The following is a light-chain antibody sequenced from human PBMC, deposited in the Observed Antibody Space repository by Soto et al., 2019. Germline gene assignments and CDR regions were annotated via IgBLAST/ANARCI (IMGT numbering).Light chain of an antibody. CDR3: QQYDSWPPSYT. Sequence: EIVMTQCPATLSVSLGDRATLSCRASQSVGSYLAWYQQKPGQAPRLLIYGASTRATGIPARFSGSGSETDFTLTISSLQSEDFAVYYCQQYDSWPPSYTFGQGTKLEIK. CDR1: QSVGSY. J-gene: IGKJ2*01. CDR2: GAS. V-gene: IGKV3-15*01.